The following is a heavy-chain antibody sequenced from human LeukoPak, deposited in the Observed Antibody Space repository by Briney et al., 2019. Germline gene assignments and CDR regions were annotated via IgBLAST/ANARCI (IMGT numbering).Heavy chain of an antibody. CDR3: ARHGYYHDSSGYGDAFDI. V-gene: IGHV4-59*01. CDR1: GDSISGSY. D-gene: IGHD3-22*01. CDR2: MYHSGIT. Sequence: SETLSLTCAVSGDSISGSYWSWIRQPPGKGLEWIGYMYHSGITNYNPSLKSRVTISIDTPKKQVSLKVTSVTAADTAVYYCARHGYYHDSSGYGDAFDIWGQGTMVTVSS. J-gene: IGHJ3*02.